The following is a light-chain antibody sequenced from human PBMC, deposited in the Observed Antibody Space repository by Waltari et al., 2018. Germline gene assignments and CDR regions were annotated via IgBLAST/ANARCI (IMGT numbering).Light chain of an antibody. Sequence: AIRITQSPSSLSASTGDRVTISCRASQGIGSYLAWYQQKPGRAPNLLIYAASPLQSGVPSRFSGGGSGTDFTLTITCLQSEDFATYYCQQYYDYPRTFGQGT. V-gene: IGKV1-8*01. CDR3: QQYYDYPRT. CDR2: AAS. J-gene: IGKJ1*01. CDR1: QGIGSY.